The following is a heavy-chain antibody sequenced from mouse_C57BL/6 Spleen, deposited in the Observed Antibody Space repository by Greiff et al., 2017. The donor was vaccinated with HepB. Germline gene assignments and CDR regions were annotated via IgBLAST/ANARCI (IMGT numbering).Heavy chain of an antibody. Sequence: VQLQQSGAELVRPGTSVKVSCKASGYAFTNYLIEWVKQRPGQGLEWIGVINPGSGGTNYNEKFKGKATLTADKSSSTAYMQLSSLTSEDSAVYFCARYALREAMDYWGQGTSVTVSS. CDR3: ARYALREAMDY. CDR1: GYAFTNYL. CDR2: INPGSGGT. V-gene: IGHV1-54*01. J-gene: IGHJ4*01.